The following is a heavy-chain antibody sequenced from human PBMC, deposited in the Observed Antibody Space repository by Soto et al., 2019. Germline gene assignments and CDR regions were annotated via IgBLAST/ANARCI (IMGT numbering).Heavy chain of an antibody. J-gene: IGHJ4*02. CDR1: GASITAYY. CDR3: ARHENGGTYPLAY. CDR2: VHNSGRA. V-gene: IGHV4-59*08. Sequence: QVQLQESGQGLVKPSETLSLTCAVSGASITAYYWAWVRQPPGKGLEYIGHVHNSGRADYNPSLRSRVTISVDTSRNQFSLHLNSVTAADTAVYFCARHENGGTYPLAYWGQGTLVTVSS. D-gene: IGHD1-26*01.